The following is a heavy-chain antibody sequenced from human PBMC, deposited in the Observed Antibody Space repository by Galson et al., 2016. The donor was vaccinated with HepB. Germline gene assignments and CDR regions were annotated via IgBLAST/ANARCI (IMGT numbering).Heavy chain of an antibody. CDR2: ITGGGRHT. D-gene: IGHD1-26*01. V-gene: IGHV3-23*01. Sequence: SLRLSCAASGFTFSNCAMTWVRQAPGKGLEWVSAITGGGRHTYYADSVKGRFTISRDNSKNTLYLQMNSLRAEDTAVYYCATSNSRSGSVWRITDYWGQGTLVTVAS. CDR1: GFTFSNCA. CDR3: ATSNSRSGSVWRITDY. J-gene: IGHJ4*02.